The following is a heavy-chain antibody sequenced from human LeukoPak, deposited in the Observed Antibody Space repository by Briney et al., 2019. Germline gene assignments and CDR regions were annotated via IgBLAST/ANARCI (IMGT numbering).Heavy chain of an antibody. CDR1: GFTFNNFG. D-gene: IGHD6-19*01. CDR2: IGYDGSSK. V-gene: IGHV3-30*02. J-gene: IGHJ4*02. CDR3: AKDRTVFGFGWYVIDY. Sequence: PGGSLRLSCAASGFTFNNFGMHWARQAPGKGLEWVAFIGYDGSSKFYADPVKGRFTISRDTSTKTLYLQMNSLRAEDTALYYCAKDRTVFGFGWYVIDYWGQGTLVTVSS.